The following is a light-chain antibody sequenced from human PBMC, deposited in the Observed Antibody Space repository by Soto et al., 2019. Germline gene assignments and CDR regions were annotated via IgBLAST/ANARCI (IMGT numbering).Light chain of an antibody. J-gene: IGLJ3*02. Sequence: QPVLTQSPSASASLGASVKLTCTLSSGHSSYAIAWHQQQPEKGPRYLMKLNSDGSHSTGDGIPDRFSGSSSGAERYLTIASLQSEDEADYYCQTWGTGIWVFGGGTKLTVL. V-gene: IGLV4-69*01. CDR3: QTWGTGIWV. CDR2: LNSDGSH. CDR1: SGHSSYA.